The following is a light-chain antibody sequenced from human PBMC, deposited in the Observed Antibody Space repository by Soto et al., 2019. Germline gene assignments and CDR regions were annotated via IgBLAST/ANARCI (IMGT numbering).Light chain of an antibody. V-gene: IGKV1-33*01. J-gene: IGKJ5*01. CDR1: QDVSNY. CDR2: GAS. Sequence: DIQMTQSPSSLSASVGDRVTITCQASQDVSNYLNWYQQKLGKAPKLLIYGASNLETGVPSRFSGSGSGTYFSFTISSLQPEDFATYYCQQYSNLITFGQGTRREI. CDR3: QQYSNLIT.